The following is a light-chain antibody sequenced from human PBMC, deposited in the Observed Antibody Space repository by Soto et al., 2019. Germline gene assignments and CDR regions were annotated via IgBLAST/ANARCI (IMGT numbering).Light chain of an antibody. CDR1: SSDIGVYNH. CDR2: EVI. CDR3: TSFTSRSTLV. V-gene: IGLV2-14*01. J-gene: IGLJ1*01. Sequence: QSVLTQPPSVSGSPGQSITISCTGTSSDIGVYNHVSWYQQHPGKVPKLMIFEVINRPSGVSTRFSASKAGNTASLTISGLQAEDEANYYCTSFTSRSTLVFGTGTKLTVL.